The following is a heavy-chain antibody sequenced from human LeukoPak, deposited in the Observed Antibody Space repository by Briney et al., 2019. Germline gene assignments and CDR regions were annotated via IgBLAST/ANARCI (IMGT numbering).Heavy chain of an antibody. CDR1: GFTFDDYA. Sequence: GGSLRLSCAASGFTFDDYAMHWVRQAPGKGLEWVSGISWNSGSIGYADSVKGRFTISRDNAKNSLYLQMNSLRAEDTALYYCAKVPSDSSGWFDYWGQGTLVTVSS. CDR2: ISWNSGSI. V-gene: IGHV3-9*01. J-gene: IGHJ4*02. CDR3: AKVPSDSSGWFDY. D-gene: IGHD6-19*01.